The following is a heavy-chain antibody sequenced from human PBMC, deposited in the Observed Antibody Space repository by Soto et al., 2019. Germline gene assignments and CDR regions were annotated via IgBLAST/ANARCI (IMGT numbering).Heavy chain of an antibody. CDR2: IYYSGST. Sequence: SETLSLTCTVSGGSISSSSYYWGWIRQPPGKGLECIGSIYYSGSTYYNPSLKSRVTMSVDMSKNQFSLKLSSVTAADSAVYYCARTISNYYASGSYYKIGNMDVWGKGTTVTVSS. J-gene: IGHJ6*03. CDR1: GGSISSSSYY. D-gene: IGHD3-10*01. V-gene: IGHV4-39*01. CDR3: ARTISNYYASGSYYKIGNMDV.